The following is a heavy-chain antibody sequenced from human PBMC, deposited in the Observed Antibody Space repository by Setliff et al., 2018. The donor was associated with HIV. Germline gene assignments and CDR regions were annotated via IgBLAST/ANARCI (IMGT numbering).Heavy chain of an antibody. CDR1: GGSISSGSYY. CDR3: ARLRQWLAFFDS. CDR2: IYNTGST. D-gene: IGHD6-19*01. Sequence: SETLSLTCTVSGGSISSGSYYWSWIRQPAGKGLEWIGYIYNTGSTYHNPSLKTRVTISIDTSKKQVSLKLSSVTAADTAVYYCARLRQWLAFFDSWGQGTLVTVSS. J-gene: IGHJ4*02. V-gene: IGHV4-61*09.